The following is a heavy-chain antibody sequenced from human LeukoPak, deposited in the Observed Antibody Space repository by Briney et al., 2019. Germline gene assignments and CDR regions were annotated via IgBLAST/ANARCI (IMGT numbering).Heavy chain of an antibody. CDR3: AKWGDYDVLTGYYDPDY. Sequence: GGSLRLSCAASGFTFSSYAMSWVRQAPGKGLEWVSVISGSGGNTYYADSVKGRFTISRDNSKNTLYLQMNSLRAEDTAVYYCAKWGDYDVLTGYYDPDYWGQGTLVTVSS. CDR2: ISGSGGNT. V-gene: IGHV3-23*01. CDR1: GFTFSSYA. D-gene: IGHD3-9*01. J-gene: IGHJ4*02.